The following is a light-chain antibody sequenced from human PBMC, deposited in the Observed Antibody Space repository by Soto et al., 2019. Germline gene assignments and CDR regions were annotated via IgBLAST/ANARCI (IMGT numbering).Light chain of an antibody. V-gene: IGKV1-8*01. CDR1: QDIHNY. J-gene: IGKJ1*01. CDR2: AAS. CDR3: QHYYNYPWT. Sequence: AVLLTQSPSSFSASTGDRATITCRASQDIHNYLAWYQQVPGKAPKPLLYAASILQTGVPSRFSGSGSGTDFTLTIDGLQSEDFATYVGQHYYNYPWTFGQGTTVE.